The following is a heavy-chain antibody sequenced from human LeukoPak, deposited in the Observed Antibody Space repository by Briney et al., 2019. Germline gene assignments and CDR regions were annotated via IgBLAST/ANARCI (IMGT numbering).Heavy chain of an antibody. Sequence: PSETLSLTCTVSGGSISSYYWSWIRQPAGKELEWIGRISASGNTNYNPSLSSRVTMSVDTSRSQFSLKLRSVTAADTAVYYCAREGRSSTPGYWGQGTLVTVSS. D-gene: IGHD2-15*01. V-gene: IGHV4-4*07. CDR3: AREGRSSTPGY. CDR1: GGSISSYY. J-gene: IGHJ4*02. CDR2: ISASGNT.